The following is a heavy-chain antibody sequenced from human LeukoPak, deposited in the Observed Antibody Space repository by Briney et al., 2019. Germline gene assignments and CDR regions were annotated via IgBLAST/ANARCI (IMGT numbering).Heavy chain of an antibody. D-gene: IGHD3-10*01. CDR1: GGSFSGYY. V-gene: IGHV4-34*01. CDR2: INHSGST. J-gene: IGHJ4*01. Sequence: SETLSLTCAVYGGSFSGYYWSWIRQPPGKGLEWIGEINHSGSTNYNPSLKSRVTISIDTSKNQFSLKLSSVTAADTAVYYCASKSGSSSEENWGHGTLVTVSS. CDR3: ASKSGSSSEEN.